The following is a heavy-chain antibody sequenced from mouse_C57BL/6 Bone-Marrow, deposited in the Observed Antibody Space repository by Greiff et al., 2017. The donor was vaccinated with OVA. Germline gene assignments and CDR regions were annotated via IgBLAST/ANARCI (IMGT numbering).Heavy chain of an antibody. J-gene: IGHJ3*01. CDR1: GFTFSDYY. D-gene: IGHD1-2*01. CDR3: ARDYDGPFAY. CDR2: INYDGSST. V-gene: IGHV5-16*01. Sequence: EVQLVESEGGLVQPGSSMKLSCTASGFTFSDYYMAWVRQVPEKGLEWVANINYDGSSTYYLDSLKSRFIISRDNAKNILYLQMSSLKSEDTATYYCARDYDGPFAYWGQGTLVTVSA.